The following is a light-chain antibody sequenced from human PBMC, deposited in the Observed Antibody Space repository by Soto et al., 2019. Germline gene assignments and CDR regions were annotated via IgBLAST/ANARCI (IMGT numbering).Light chain of an antibody. V-gene: IGKV3-11*01. Sequence: EIVLTQSPATLSLSPGERATLSCRASQSVGSYFAWYQQKPGQAPRLLIYDASNRATGIPARVSGSGSGTDFTLTISSLEPEDFAVYYCQHRSNWPLTFGGGTKVEIK. J-gene: IGKJ4*01. CDR2: DAS. CDR3: QHRSNWPLT. CDR1: QSVGSY.